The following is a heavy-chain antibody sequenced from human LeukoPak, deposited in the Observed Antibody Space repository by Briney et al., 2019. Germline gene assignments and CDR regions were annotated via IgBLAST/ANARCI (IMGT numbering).Heavy chain of an antibody. Sequence: ASVKVSCKASGYTFTRYYMNWVRQAPGQGLEWMGIINPSGGSTSYAQKFQGRITITRNTSISTAYMELSSLRSEDTAVYYCARERSQGGDTAMDHWGQGTLVTVSS. CDR3: ARERSQGGDTAMDH. V-gene: IGHV1-46*01. J-gene: IGHJ4*02. CDR1: GYTFTRYY. CDR2: INPSGGST. D-gene: IGHD5-18*01.